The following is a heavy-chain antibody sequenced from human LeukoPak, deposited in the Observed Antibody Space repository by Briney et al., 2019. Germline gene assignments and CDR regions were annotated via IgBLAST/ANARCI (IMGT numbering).Heavy chain of an antibody. J-gene: IGHJ4*02. D-gene: IGHD3-10*01. CDR1: GGSVSSGSYY. V-gene: IGHV4-61*01. CDR3: ARQHMGLQGVIKL. CDR2: IYYSGST. Sequence: PSETLSLTCTVSGGSVSSGSYYWSWIRQPPGKGLEWIGYIYYSGSTNYNPSLKSRVTISVDTSKNQFSLKLSSVAAADTAVYYCARQHMGLQGVIKLWGQGTLVTVSS.